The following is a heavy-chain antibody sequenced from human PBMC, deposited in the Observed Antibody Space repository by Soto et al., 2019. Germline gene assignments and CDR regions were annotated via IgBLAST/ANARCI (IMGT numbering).Heavy chain of an antibody. Sequence: SETLSLTCTVSGGSISSGDYYWSWIRQPPGKGLEWIGYIYYSGSTYYNPSLKSRVTISVDTSKNQFSLKLSSVTAADTAVYSCARQAPITGTTSFDYWGQGTLVTVSS. J-gene: IGHJ4*02. V-gene: IGHV4-30-4*01. CDR1: GGSISSGDYY. CDR2: IYYSGST. CDR3: ARQAPITGTTSFDY. D-gene: IGHD1-20*01.